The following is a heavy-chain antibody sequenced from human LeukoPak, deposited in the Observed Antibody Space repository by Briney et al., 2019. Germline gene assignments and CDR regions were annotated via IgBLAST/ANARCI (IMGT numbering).Heavy chain of an antibody. CDR3: AAVKTRGGYHIDY. CDR1: GFTFTSSA. Sequence: SVKVSCKASGFTFTSSAMQWVRQARGQRLEWIGWIVVGSGNTNYAQKFQERVTITRDMSTRTAYMELSSLRSEDTAVYYCAAVKTRGGYHIDYWGQGTLVTVSS. V-gene: IGHV1-58*02. CDR2: IVVGSGNT. J-gene: IGHJ4*02. D-gene: IGHD3-22*01.